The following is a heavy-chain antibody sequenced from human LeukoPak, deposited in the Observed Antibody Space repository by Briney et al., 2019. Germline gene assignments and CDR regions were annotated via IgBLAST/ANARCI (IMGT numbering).Heavy chain of an antibody. CDR2: ITSSSSYI. V-gene: IGHV3-21*01. J-gene: IGHJ6*03. CDR3: ARDGDTVLTRGYYYYMDV. Sequence: GGSLRLSCAASGFTFNTYSMNWVRQAPGKGLEWVSSITSSSSYIYYADSVKGRFTISRDNARNSLYLQMNSLRAEDTALYYCARDGDTVLTRGYYYYMDVWGKGTTVTVSS. D-gene: IGHD4-23*01. CDR1: GFTFNTYS.